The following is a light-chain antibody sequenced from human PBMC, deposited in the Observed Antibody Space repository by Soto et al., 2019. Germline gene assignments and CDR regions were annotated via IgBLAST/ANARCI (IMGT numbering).Light chain of an antibody. V-gene: IGKV3-11*01. CDR1: ENLRTF. CDR3: QQRSIWPLT. J-gene: IGKJ4*01. Sequence: EIVLTHSPATLSSSPGEKATLSCRATENLRTFLAWYQQKPGQAPRLLIYDASNRATGIPDSFSGSGSGTDCTLTISNLEPEDSAVYYCQQRSIWPLTFGGGTKVETK. CDR2: DAS.